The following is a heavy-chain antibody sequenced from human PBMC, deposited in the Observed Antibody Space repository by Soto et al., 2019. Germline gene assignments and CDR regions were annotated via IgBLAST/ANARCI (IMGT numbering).Heavy chain of an antibody. CDR2: ISYDGSNK. J-gene: IGHJ6*02. V-gene: IGHV3-30-3*01. Sequence: PGGSLRLSCAASGFTFSSYARHWVRQAPGKGLEWVAVISYDGSNKYYADSVKGRFTISRDNSKNTLYLQMNSLRAEDTAVYYCAESGIGGPYYYGMDVWGQGTTVTVSS. CDR1: GFTFSSYA. D-gene: IGHD1-1*01. CDR3: AESGIGGPYYYGMDV.